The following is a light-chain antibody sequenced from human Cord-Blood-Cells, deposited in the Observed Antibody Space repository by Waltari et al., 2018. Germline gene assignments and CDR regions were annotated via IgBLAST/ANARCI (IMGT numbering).Light chain of an antibody. CDR1: QSVLYSSNNKNY. V-gene: IGKV4-1*01. J-gene: IGKJ3*01. CDR3: QQYYSTPFT. Sequence: DIVMTQSPDSLAESLGERATINCKSSQSVLYSSNNKNYLAWYQQKPGQPPKLLIYWASTRESGVPDRVSGSGSGTDFTLTISSLQAEDVAVYYCQQYYSTPFTFGPGTKVDIK. CDR2: WAS.